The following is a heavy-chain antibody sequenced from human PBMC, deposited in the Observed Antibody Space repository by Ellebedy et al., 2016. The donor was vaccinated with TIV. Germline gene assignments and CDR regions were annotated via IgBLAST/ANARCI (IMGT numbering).Heavy chain of an antibody. J-gene: IGHJ2*01. CDR3: ARGPARDWYFDL. Sequence: GESLKISCAASGFTFSSYGMHWVRQAPGKGLEWVALIWYDGSNKYYADSVKGRFTISRDNSKNTLYLQMNSLRAEDTAVYYCARGPARDWYFDLWGRGTLVTVSS. D-gene: IGHD6-6*01. V-gene: IGHV3-33*01. CDR1: GFTFSSYG. CDR2: IWYDGSNK.